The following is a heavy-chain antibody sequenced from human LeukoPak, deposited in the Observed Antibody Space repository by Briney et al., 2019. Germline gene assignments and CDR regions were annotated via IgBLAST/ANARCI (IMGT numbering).Heavy chain of an antibody. D-gene: IGHD6-13*01. CDR2: IHSGGST. Sequence: GGSLRLSCAASGLTVSSNYMNWVRQAPGQGLEWVSVIHSGGSTYYADSVKGRFTISRDNSKNTLYLQMNSLRADDTAVYYCARGQQPFDYWGQGTLVTVSS. CDR3: ARGQQPFDY. J-gene: IGHJ4*02. CDR1: GLTVSSNY. V-gene: IGHV3-53*01.